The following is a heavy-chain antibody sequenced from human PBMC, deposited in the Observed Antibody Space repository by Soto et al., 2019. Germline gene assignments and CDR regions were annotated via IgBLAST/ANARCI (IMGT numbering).Heavy chain of an antibody. D-gene: IGHD3-10*01. J-gene: IGHJ5*02. CDR3: GREVKESFEP. CDR2: IGSSGSTI. V-gene: IGHV3-48*03. Sequence: PGLCLRRSCSPSAFTVSNYRMNWVRQAPGKRLECVSYIGSSGSTIYYADSVKCRFTISRDNAKNSLYLQMNRLRTEDTALSYRGREVKESFEPLGQGALV. CDR1: AFTVSNYR.